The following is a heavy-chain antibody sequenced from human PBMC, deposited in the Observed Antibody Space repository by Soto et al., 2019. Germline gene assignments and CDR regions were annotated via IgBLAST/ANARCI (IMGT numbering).Heavy chain of an antibody. V-gene: IGHV1-8*01. CDR1: GYTFTSYD. Sequence: ASVKVSCKASGYTFTSYDINWVRQATGQGLEWMGWMNPNSGNTGYAQKFQGRVTMTRNTSISTAYMELSSLRSEDTAVYYCARGSSGWYGAPYYYYYGMDVWGQGTTVTVS. D-gene: IGHD6-19*01. CDR3: ARGSSGWYGAPYYYYYGMDV. J-gene: IGHJ6*02. CDR2: MNPNSGNT.